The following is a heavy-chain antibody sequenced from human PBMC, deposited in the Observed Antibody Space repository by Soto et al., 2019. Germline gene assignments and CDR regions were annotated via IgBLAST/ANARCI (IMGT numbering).Heavy chain of an antibody. CDR2: ISSSSSYI. D-gene: IGHD2-15*01. Sequence: SGGSLRLSCAASGFTFSSYSMNWVRQAPGKGLEWVSSISSSSSYIYYADSVKGRFTISRDNAKNSLYLQMNSLRAEDTAVYYCARDLLVTAFDIWGQGTMVTVSS. J-gene: IGHJ3*02. CDR3: ARDLLVTAFDI. CDR1: GFTFSSYS. V-gene: IGHV3-21*01.